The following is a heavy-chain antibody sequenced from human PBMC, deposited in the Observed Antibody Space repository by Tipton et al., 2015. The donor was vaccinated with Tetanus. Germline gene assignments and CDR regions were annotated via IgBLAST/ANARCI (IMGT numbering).Heavy chain of an antibody. V-gene: IGHV4-34*01. D-gene: IGHD5-24*01. CDR2: IQPSGTT. J-gene: IGHJ4*01. CDR3: ARGTDAYKSGNY. Sequence: TLSLTCAVYGGSFSNYYLTWIRQPPGRGLEWIGEIQPSGTTDYNPSLKSRVIISVDTSKTQFSLKLSSVTAADSALYFCARGTDAYKSGNYWRQGTLVTVSS. CDR1: GGSFSNYY.